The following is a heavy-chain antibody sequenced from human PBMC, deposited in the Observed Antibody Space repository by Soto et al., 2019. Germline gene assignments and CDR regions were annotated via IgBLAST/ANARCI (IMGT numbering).Heavy chain of an antibody. CDR2: ISAYNGDT. V-gene: IGHV1-18*01. Sequence: QDQLVQSGGEVKKPGASVKVSCKASGYSFTNYGITWVRQAPGQGFEWMGWISAYNGDTNYAQKLQGRVTMTTAASTSTAYLELGSLRADDPAVYYCARDRGVAPPVAGNTHYYYYMDVWGKGTTVTVSS. CDR1: GYSFTNYG. CDR3: ARDRGVAPPVAGNTHYYYYMDV. D-gene: IGHD6-19*01. J-gene: IGHJ6*03.